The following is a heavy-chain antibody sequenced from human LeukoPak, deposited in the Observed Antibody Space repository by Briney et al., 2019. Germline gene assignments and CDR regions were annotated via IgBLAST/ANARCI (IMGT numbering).Heavy chain of an antibody. V-gene: IGHV3-30*04. CDR1: GFTFRSYE. CDR3: ARYSGTFSNSYFDC. CDR2: ISNDGSFE. Sequence: PGRSLRLSCSGSGFTFRSYELHWVRQTPGKGLEWVALISNDGSFENYADSVKGRFTISRDNSKSTMYLQMSSLRTEDTAVYYCARYSGTFSNSYFDCWGQGTLVTVSS. D-gene: IGHD1-26*01. J-gene: IGHJ4*02.